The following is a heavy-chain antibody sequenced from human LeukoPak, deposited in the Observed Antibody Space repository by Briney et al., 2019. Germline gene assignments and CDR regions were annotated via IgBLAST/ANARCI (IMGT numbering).Heavy chain of an antibody. J-gene: IGHJ4*02. D-gene: IGHD6-13*01. V-gene: IGHV4-34*01. CDR3: ARNLIPEQLVLNF. Sequence: PSETLSLTCAVYGGSFSGYYWSWIRQPPGKGLEWIGEINHSGSTNYNPSLKSRVTISVDTSKNQFSLNLRSVTPEDTAVYYCARNLIPEQLVLNFWGQGTPVTVSS. CDR2: INHSGST. CDR1: GGSFSGYY.